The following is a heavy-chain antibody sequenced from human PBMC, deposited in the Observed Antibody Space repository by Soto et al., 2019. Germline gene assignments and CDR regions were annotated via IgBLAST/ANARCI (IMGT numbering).Heavy chain of an antibody. CDR1: GGSLCNYA. D-gene: IGHD3-22*01. V-gene: IGHV1-69*01. CDR2: IILPFGTP. J-gene: IGHJ4*02. CDR3: ARGPDYEGYFDY. Sequence: GTSVEVCCAACGGSLCNYALSWVRQAPGQGLEWMGVIILPFGTPNYAQKFQGTVTITADESMTTVYMEVSGLRSEDTAVYYCARGPDYEGYFDYWGRGTLVTVSS.